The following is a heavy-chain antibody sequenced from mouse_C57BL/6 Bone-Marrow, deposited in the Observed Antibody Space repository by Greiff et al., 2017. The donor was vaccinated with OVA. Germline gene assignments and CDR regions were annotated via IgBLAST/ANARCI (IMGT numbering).Heavy chain of an antibody. V-gene: IGHV1-64*01. CDR1: GYTFTSYW. CDR2: IHPNSGST. J-gene: IGHJ3*01. Sequence: QVQLQQPGAELVKPGASVKLSCKASGYTFTSYWMHWVKQRPGQGLEWIGMIHPNSGSTNYNEKFKSKATLPVDKSSSTAYMQLSSLTSEAAAVYYCAFNWGWFAYWGQGTLVTVSA. CDR3: AFNWGWFAY. D-gene: IGHD4-1*01.